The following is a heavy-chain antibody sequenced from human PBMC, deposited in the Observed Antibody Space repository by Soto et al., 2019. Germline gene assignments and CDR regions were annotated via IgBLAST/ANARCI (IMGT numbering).Heavy chain of an antibody. V-gene: IGHV3-21*01. Sequence: EVQLVESGGGLVKPGGALRLSCAASGFTFSDDTMNWVRQAPGKGLEWVSSISRSGIYLYNVDSVEGRFTISRDDAENSLYLQLNSPGAEGTAVYYCARDRCGDYSPDSWGQGTQVPGST. J-gene: IGHJ4*02. CDR3: ARDRCGDYSPDS. CDR1: GFTFSDDT. CDR2: ISRSGIYL. D-gene: IGHD4-17*01.